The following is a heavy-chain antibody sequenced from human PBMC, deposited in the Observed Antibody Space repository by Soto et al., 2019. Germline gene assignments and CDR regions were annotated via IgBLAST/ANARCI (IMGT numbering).Heavy chain of an antibody. J-gene: IGHJ4*02. CDR1: GFTFSSYA. D-gene: IGHD3-22*01. CDR2: ISGSGGST. CDR3: AKDRDYDRSGYSFDY. V-gene: IGHV3-23*01. Sequence: GGSLRLSCAASGFTFSSYAMSWVRQAPGKGLEWVSAISGSGGSTYYADSVKGRFTISRDNSKNTLYLQMNSLRAEDTAVYYCAKDRDYDRSGYSFDYWGQGTLVTVSS.